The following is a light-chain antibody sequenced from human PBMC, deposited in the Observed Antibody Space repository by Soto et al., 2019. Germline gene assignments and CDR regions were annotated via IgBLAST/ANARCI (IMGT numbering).Light chain of an antibody. CDR3: SSYGGNTLFV. Sequence: QSVLTQPPSASGSPGQSVTISCTGTSSDVGGYNYVSWFQHHPGKAPKLLIHEVNKRPSGVPDRFSGSKSGNTASQTVSGLQAEDEADYYCSSYGGNTLFVFGTGTKV. V-gene: IGLV2-8*01. J-gene: IGLJ1*01. CDR1: SSDVGGYNY. CDR2: EVN.